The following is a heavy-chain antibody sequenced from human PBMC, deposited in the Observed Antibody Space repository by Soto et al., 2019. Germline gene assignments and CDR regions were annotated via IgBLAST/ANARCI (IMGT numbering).Heavy chain of an antibody. CDR3: ARGQAKIITIFGVVYYGMDV. J-gene: IGHJ6*02. V-gene: IGHV1-69*13. CDR1: GGTFSSYA. D-gene: IGHD3-3*01. CDR2: IIPIFGTA. Sequence: SVKVSCKASGGTFSSYAISWVRQAPGQGLEWMGGIIPIFGTANYAQKFQGRVTITADESTSTAYMELSSLRSEDTAVYYCARGQAKIITIFGVVYYGMDVWGQGTTVTVSS.